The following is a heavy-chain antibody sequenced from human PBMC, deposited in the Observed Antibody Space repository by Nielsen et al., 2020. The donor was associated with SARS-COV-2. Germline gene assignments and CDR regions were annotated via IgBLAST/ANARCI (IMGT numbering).Heavy chain of an antibody. Sequence: VRQAPGKGLEWVSSISSSSSYIYYADSVKGRFTISRDNAKNSLYLQMNSLRAEDTAVYYCARDAGPLNWFDPWGQGTLVTVSS. D-gene: IGHD6-13*01. J-gene: IGHJ5*02. CDR3: ARDAGPLNWFDP. V-gene: IGHV3-21*01. CDR2: ISSSSSYI.